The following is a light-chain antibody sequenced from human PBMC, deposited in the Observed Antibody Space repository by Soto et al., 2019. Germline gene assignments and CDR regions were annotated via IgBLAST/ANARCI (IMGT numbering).Light chain of an antibody. CDR3: SSYTSSSTLYV. CDR1: SSDIGGYNY. V-gene: IGLV2-14*01. CDR2: EVS. J-gene: IGLJ1*01. Sequence: VLTQPASVSGSPGQSITISCTGTSSDIGGYNYVSWYQQHPGKAPKLMIYEVSNRPSGVSNRFSGSKSGNTASLTISGLQAEDEADYYCSSYTSSSTLYVFGTGTKVTVL.